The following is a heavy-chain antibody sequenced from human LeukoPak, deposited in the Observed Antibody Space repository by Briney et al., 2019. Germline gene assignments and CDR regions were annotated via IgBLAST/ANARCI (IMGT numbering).Heavy chain of an antibody. V-gene: IGHV3-30*18. CDR1: GFTFSSYG. CDR3: AKDRNSIAANGAFDI. D-gene: IGHD6-13*01. Sequence: SGGSLRLSCAASGFTFSSYGMHWVRQAPGKGLEWVAVISYDGSNKYYADSVKGRFTISRDNSKNTLYLQMNSLRAEDTAVYYCAKDRNSIAANGAFDIWGPGTMVTVSS. CDR2: ISYDGSNK. J-gene: IGHJ3*02.